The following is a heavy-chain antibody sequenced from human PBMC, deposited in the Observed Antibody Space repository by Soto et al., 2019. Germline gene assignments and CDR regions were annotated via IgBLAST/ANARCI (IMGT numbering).Heavy chain of an antibody. J-gene: IGHJ3*02. D-gene: IGHD4-4*01. V-gene: IGHV1-3*01. Sequence: QVQLVQSGAEVKKPGASVKVSCKASGYTFTSYAMHWVCQAPGQRLEWMGWINAGNGNTKYSQKFQGRVTITRDTSASTAYMELSSLRSEDTAVYYCARSKGGSDAFDIWGQGTMVTVSS. CDR1: GYTFTSYA. CDR2: INAGNGNT. CDR3: ARSKGGSDAFDI.